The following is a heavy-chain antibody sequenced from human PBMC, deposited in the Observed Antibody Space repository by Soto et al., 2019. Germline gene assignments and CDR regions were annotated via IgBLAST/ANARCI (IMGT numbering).Heavy chain of an antibody. D-gene: IGHD7-27*01. CDR2: IWNDGSNE. V-gene: IGHV3-33*01. Sequence: QVQLVESGGGVVQPGGSLRLSCEASGFNFSSYGIHWVRQAPGKGLEWVAIIWNDGSNEYYADSVKGRFTISRDNSKNTVYLQVSKLRAEDTAVYFCARDPKTSGGQHWAFNYFDSWGQGTLVTVSS. J-gene: IGHJ4*02. CDR3: ARDPKTSGGQHWAFNYFDS. CDR1: GFNFSSYG.